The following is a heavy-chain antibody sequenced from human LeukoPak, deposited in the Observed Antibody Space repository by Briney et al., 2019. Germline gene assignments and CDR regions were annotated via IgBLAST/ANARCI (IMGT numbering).Heavy chain of an antibody. D-gene: IGHD6-13*01. V-gene: IGHV3-21*01. CDR2: ISSSSSYI. CDR3: ARDPSVKGSSWYRGDYFDY. Sequence: GGSLRLSCAASGFTFSSYSMNWVRQAPGKGLECVSSISSSSSYIYYADSVKGRFTISRDNAKNSLYRQMNSLRAEDTAVYYCARDPSVKGSSWYRGDYFDYWGQGTLVTVSS. J-gene: IGHJ4*02. CDR1: GFTFSSYS.